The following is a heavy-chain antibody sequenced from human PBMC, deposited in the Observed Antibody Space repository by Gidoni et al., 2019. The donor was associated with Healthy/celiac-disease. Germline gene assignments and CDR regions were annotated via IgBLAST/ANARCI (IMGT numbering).Heavy chain of an antibody. V-gene: IGHV1-18*04. CDR1: GYTFTSYG. CDR2: ISAYNGNT. D-gene: IGHD4-17*01. J-gene: IGHJ2*01. Sequence: VQLVQSVAEVKKPGASVKVSCKASGYTFTSYGSSWVRQAPGQGLEWMGWISAYNGNTNYAQKLQGRVTMTTDTSTSTADMELRRLRSDDTAVYYCARVDINYGDYWYFDLWGRGTLVTVSS. CDR3: ARVDINYGDYWYFDL.